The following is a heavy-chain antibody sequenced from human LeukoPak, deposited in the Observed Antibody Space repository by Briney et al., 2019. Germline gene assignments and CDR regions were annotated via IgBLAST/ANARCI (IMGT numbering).Heavy chain of an antibody. CDR2: IYYSGST. CDR1: GGSISSGDYY. Sequence: PSETLSLTCTVSGGSISSGDYYWSWIRQPPGKGLEWIGYIYYSGSTYYNPSLKSRVTISVDTSKNQFSLKLSSVTAADTAVYYGARVETLAGTWGYYNGREVWAKGPRSPSP. D-gene: IGHD6-19*01. CDR3: ARVETLAGTWGYYNGREV. V-gene: IGHV4-30-4*01. J-gene: IGHJ6*02.